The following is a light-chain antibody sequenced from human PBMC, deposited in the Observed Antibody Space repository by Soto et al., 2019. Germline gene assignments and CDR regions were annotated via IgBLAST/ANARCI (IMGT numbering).Light chain of an antibody. V-gene: IGLV2-23*02. CDR2: EVS. J-gene: IGLJ7*01. Sequence: QSVLTQPASVSGSPGPSITISCTGTSSDVGSYKLVSWYQQHPGKAPKLMISEVSKRPSGISDRFSGSKSGSTASLTISGLQAEDEADYYCCSYAGTSTHTVFGGGTQLTVL. CDR3: CSYAGTSTHTV. CDR1: SSDVGSYKL.